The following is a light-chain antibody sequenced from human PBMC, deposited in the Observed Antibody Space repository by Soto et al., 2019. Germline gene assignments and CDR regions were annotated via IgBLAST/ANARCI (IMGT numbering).Light chain of an antibody. Sequence: DIQMTQSPSSVSASVGDRVTITCRASQGIGTWLAWYQQKPGKGPNLLIYAASSLESGVPSRFSGSGSGTDFTLTISSLQPEAFATYYCQQADSFPQTFGQGTKVEIK. J-gene: IGKJ1*01. CDR2: AAS. V-gene: IGKV1-12*01. CDR3: QQADSFPQT. CDR1: QGIGTW.